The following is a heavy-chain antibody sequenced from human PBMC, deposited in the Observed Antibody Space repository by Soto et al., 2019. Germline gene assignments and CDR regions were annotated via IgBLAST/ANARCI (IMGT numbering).Heavy chain of an antibody. CDR1: GGSISSYY. D-gene: IGHD3-3*01. Sequence: SETLSLTCTVSGGSISSYYWSWIRQPPGKGLEWIGYIYYSGSTNYNPSLKSRVTISVDTSKNQFSLKLSSVTAADTAVYYCARGNFWSGYSAQWGYYYYYMDVWGKGTTVTVSS. CDR3: ARGNFWSGYSAQWGYYYYYMDV. V-gene: IGHV4-59*01. J-gene: IGHJ6*03. CDR2: IYYSGST.